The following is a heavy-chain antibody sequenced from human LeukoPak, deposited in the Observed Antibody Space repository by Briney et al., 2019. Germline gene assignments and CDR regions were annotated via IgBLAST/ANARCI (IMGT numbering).Heavy chain of an antibody. CDR3: AKGVGGSANYYYMDV. CDR2: IRYDGSNK. V-gene: IGHV3-30*02. Sequence: GGSLRLSCAASGFTFSSYGMHWVRQAPGKGLEGVAFIRYDGSNKYYADSVKGRFTISRDNSKNTLYLQMNSLRAEDTAVYYCAKGVGGSANYYYMDVWGKGTTVTVSS. J-gene: IGHJ6*03. D-gene: IGHD3-10*01. CDR1: GFTFSSYG.